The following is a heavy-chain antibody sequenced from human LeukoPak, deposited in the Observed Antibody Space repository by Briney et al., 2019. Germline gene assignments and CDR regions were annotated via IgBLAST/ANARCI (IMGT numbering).Heavy chain of an antibody. CDR3: AREDCSGGSCFFDY. V-gene: IGHV4-59*01. D-gene: IGHD2-15*01. J-gene: IGHJ4*02. CDR1: GGSFSGYY. CDR2: IYYSGST. Sequence: KASETLSLTCAVYGGSFSGYYWSWIRQPPGKGLEWIGYIYYSGSTNYNPSLKSRVTISVDTSKNQFSLKLSSVTAADTAVYYCAREDCSGGSCFFDYWGQGTLVTVSS.